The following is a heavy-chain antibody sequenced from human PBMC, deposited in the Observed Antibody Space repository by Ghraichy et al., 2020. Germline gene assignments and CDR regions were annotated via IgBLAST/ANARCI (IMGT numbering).Heavy chain of an antibody. V-gene: IGHV3-23*01. CDR1: GFTFSSYA. CDR2: ISGSGGST. J-gene: IGHJ6*02. Sequence: GESPNISCAASGFTFSSYAMSWVRQAPGKGLEWVSAISGSGGSTYYADSVKGRFTISRDNSKNTLYLQMNSLRAEDTAVYYCATADSTKGRTIYGMDVWGQGTTVTVSS. D-gene: IGHD2-2*01. CDR3: ATADSTKGRTIYGMDV.